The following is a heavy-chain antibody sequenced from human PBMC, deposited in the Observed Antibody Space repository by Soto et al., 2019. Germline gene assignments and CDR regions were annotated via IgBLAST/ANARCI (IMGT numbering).Heavy chain of an antibody. J-gene: IGHJ6*02. D-gene: IGHD6-19*01. CDR2: INPNSGGT. CDR1: GYTFTGYY. V-gene: IGHV1-2*04. CDR3: ARDRGVAVSGRYYYYGMDV. Sequence: ASEKVSCKASGYTFTGYYMHWVRQAPGQGLEWMGWINPNSGGTNYAQKFQGWVTMTRDTSISTAYMELSRLRSDDTAVYYCARDRGVAVSGRYYYYGMDVWGQGTTVTVSS.